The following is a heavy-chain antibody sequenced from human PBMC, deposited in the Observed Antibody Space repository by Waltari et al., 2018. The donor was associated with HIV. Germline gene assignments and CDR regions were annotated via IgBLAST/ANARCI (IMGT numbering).Heavy chain of an antibody. D-gene: IGHD3-22*01. CDR1: GFTFSRYD. J-gene: IGHJ3*02. CDR2: ISYDGSNK. Sequence: QVHLVESGGGVVKPGRSLRLSCAAYGFTFSRYDMNWVRQAPGKGLEWVAVISYDGSNKYYADSVKGRFTISRDNSKNTLYLQMNSLRAEDTAVYYCARDQTMTRAFDIWGQGTMVTVSS. V-gene: IGHV3-30*01. CDR3: ARDQTMTRAFDI.